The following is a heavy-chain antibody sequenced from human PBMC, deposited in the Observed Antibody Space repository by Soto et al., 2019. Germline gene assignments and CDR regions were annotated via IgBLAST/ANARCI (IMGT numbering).Heavy chain of an antibody. J-gene: IGHJ6*02. CDR1: GFTFSNSW. CDR2: IKSKTDGGTT. Sequence: PGGSLRLSCAASGFTFSNSWMSWVRQSPLNVLEWVGRIKSKTDGGTTDYAAPVKGRFTIPRDDSKNTLFLQMNSLKTEDTAVYYCTTRTKVTTARTFYYYYGMDVWGQGTTVTVSS. V-gene: IGHV3-15*01. CDR3: TTRTKVTTARTFYYYYGMDV. D-gene: IGHD4-4*01.